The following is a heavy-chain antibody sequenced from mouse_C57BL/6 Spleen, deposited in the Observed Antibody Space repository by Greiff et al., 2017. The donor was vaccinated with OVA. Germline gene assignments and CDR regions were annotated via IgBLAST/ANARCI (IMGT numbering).Heavy chain of an antibody. CDR1: GYTFTDYY. Sequence: EVQLQQSGPELVKPGASVKISCKASGYTFTDYYMNWVKQSHGKSLEWIGDINPNNGGTSYNQKFKGKATLTVDTSSSTAYMQLSSLTSEDSAVYYCARSGVMWFAYWGQGTLVTVSA. CDR2: INPNNGGT. D-gene: IGHD2-1*01. J-gene: IGHJ3*01. V-gene: IGHV1-26*01. CDR3: ARSGVMWFAY.